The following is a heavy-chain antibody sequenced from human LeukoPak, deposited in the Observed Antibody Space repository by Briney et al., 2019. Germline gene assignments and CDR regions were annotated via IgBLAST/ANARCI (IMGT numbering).Heavy chain of an antibody. CDR3: AKTKVPSYYGSGSYVDY. CDR2: ISGSTGST. Sequence: GGSLRLSCAASGLTFSSYAMTWVRQAPGKGLEWVSAISGSTGSTYYADSVEGRFTISRDNSKNTLYLQMNSLRAEDTGIYYCAKTKVPSYYGSGSYVDYWGQGTLVTVSS. CDR1: GLTFSSYA. D-gene: IGHD3-10*01. J-gene: IGHJ4*02. V-gene: IGHV3-23*01.